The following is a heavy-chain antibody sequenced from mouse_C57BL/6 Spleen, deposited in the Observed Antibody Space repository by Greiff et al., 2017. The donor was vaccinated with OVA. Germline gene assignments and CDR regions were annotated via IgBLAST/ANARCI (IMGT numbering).Heavy chain of an antibody. CDR1: GSTFPSYW. Sequence: VQLQQPGAELVKPGASVKMSCKASGSTFPSYWIIWVKQRPGQGLEWIGDIYPGSGSTNYNEKFKSKATLTVDTSSSTAYMQLSSLTSEDSAVYYCARSGTIVDYWGQGTSVTVSS. D-gene: IGHD1-1*02. V-gene: IGHV1-55*01. CDR3: ARSGTIVDY. J-gene: IGHJ4*01. CDR2: IYPGSGST.